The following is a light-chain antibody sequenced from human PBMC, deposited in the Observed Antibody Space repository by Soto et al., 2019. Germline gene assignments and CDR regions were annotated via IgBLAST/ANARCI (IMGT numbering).Light chain of an antibody. CDR3: QQYNNWPLYT. J-gene: IGKJ2*01. CDR2: DAS. V-gene: IGKV3-15*01. Sequence: EIVMTQSPATLSVSPGERATLSCRASQSVGGNLAWYQQRPGRAPRLLIYDASTRATDIPARFSGSGSGTEFTITISSLVSEDFALYYCQQYNNWPLYTFGQGTKLVIK. CDR1: QSVGGN.